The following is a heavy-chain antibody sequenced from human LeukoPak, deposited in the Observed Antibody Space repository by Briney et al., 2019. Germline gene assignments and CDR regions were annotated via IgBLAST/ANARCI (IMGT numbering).Heavy chain of an antibody. CDR2: ISSSGRTV. Sequence: AGGSLRLSCAASGFTFSDYYMSWIRQAPGKGLEWVSYISSSGRTVHYADSVKGRFTISRDNDKKSLYLQMNSLRAEDTAVYYCARDREAAAAYGYLRYWGQGTLVTVSS. V-gene: IGHV3-11*04. J-gene: IGHJ4*02. CDR3: ARDREAAAAYGYLRY. D-gene: IGHD6-13*01. CDR1: GFTFSDYY.